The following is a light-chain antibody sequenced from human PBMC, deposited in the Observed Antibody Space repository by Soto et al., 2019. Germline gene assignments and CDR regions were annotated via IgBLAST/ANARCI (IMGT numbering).Light chain of an antibody. CDR3: QQFGSYPLT. Sequence: EIVLTQSPGTLSLSPGERATLSCRASQSVRNNYVAWYQQKPGQAPRLLIYATSNRATGIPDRFSGGGSGTVFTLTISRLEPEDFAVYYCQQFGSYPLTFGGGTKVEIK. V-gene: IGKV3-20*01. CDR1: QSVRNNY. CDR2: ATS. J-gene: IGKJ4*01.